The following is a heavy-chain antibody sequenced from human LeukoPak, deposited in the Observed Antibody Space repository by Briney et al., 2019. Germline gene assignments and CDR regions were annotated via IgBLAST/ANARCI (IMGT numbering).Heavy chain of an antibody. CDR3: ARGWELDC. CDR2: ISSYNDDI. Sequence: ASVKVSCKPSVYRVTTYGISWVRQAPGQGLEWMGWISSYNDDIDFEQKFQGRVTMTTDPSTSTAYMELRSLRSDATAVYYCARGWELDCWGQGTLVTVSS. V-gene: IGHV1-18*01. D-gene: IGHD1-26*01. CDR1: VYRVTTYG. J-gene: IGHJ4*02.